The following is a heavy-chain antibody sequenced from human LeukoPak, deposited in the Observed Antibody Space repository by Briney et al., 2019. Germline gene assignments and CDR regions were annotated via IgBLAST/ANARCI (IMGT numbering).Heavy chain of an antibody. J-gene: IGHJ3*02. CDR1: GGSISGSSYY. Sequence: SETLSLTCTVSGGSISGSSYYWGWIRQPPGKGLEWIGSIFYSGSTYYNPSLKSRVTISVDTSKNQFSLKLSSVTAADTALYYCARESPVRYAFDIWGQGTMVTVSS. V-gene: IGHV4-39*02. CDR3: ARESPVRYAFDI. CDR2: IFYSGST.